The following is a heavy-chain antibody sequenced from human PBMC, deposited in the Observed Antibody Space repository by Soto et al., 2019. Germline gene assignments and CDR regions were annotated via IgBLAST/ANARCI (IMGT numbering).Heavy chain of an antibody. Sequence: SETLSLTXAVYGGSFSGYYWSWIRQPPGKGLEWIGEINHSGSTNYNPSLKSRVTISVDTSKNQFSLKLSSVTAADTAVYYCARAGAVIVVVPAAKRNWFDPWGQGTLVTVSS. CDR3: ARAGAVIVVVPAAKRNWFDP. V-gene: IGHV4-34*01. CDR2: INHSGST. CDR1: GGSFSGYY. J-gene: IGHJ5*02. D-gene: IGHD2-2*01.